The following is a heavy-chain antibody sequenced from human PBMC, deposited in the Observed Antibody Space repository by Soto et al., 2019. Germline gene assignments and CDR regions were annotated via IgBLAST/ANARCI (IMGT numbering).Heavy chain of an antibody. V-gene: IGHV3-66*01. CDR1: GFTVSSNY. J-gene: IGHJ6*04. CDR2: IYSGGST. D-gene: IGHD3-10*02. CDR3: ARDPPYYNLRLIA. Sequence: EVQLVESGGGLVQPGGSLRLSCAASGFTVSSNYMSWVRQAPGKGLEWVSLIYSGGSTYYADSVKGRFTISRDNSNNTLYLQMHSLRVEDTAVYYCARDPPYYNLRLIAWGEGATVTASP.